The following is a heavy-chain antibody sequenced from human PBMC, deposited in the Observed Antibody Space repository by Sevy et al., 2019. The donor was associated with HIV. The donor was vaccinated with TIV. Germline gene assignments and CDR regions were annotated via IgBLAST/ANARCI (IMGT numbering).Heavy chain of an antibody. J-gene: IGHJ4*02. CDR2: IIPIFGTA. V-gene: IGHV1-69*13. CDR3: AGGGDSSGWYYFDY. CDR1: GGTFSSYA. Sequence: ASVKVSCKASGGTFSSYAISWVRQAPGQGLEWMGGIIPIFGTANYAQKFQGRVTITADESTSTAYMELSSLRSEDTAVYYWAGGGDSSGWYYFDYWGQGTLVTVSS. D-gene: IGHD6-19*01.